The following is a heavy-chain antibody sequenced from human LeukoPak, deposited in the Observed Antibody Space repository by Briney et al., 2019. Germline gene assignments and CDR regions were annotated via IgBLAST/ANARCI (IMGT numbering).Heavy chain of an antibody. J-gene: IGHJ4*02. CDR3: AKVLRWTNFDY. V-gene: IGHV3-23*01. D-gene: IGHD4-23*01. CDR2: ISGSGDST. Sequence: GGSLRLSCAASGFTFSGYGTGWVRQAPGKGLEWVSAISGSGDSTYYADSVKGRFTISRDNSKNTVYLQMNSLRAEDTAVYYCAKVLRWTNFDYWGQGTLVTVSS. CDR1: GFTFSGYG.